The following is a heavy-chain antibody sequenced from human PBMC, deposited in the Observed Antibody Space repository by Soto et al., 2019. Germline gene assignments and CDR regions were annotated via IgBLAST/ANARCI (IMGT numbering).Heavy chain of an antibody. CDR1: GFTFNNYW. V-gene: IGHV3-7*05. CDR3: TRITSLAGVY. CDR2: IKQDGNEK. D-gene: IGHD3-10*01. J-gene: IGHJ4*02. Sequence: EVQLVESGGALVQPGGSLRLSCAVSGFTFNNYWMSWVRQAPGKGLEWVANIKQDGNEKYYVDSVKGRITISRDNDKTSLYLQMDGLRAEDTAVYYCTRITSLAGVYWGQGTLVTVSS.